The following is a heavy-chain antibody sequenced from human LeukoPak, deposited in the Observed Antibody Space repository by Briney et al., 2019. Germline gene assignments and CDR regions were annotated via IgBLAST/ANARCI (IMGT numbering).Heavy chain of an antibody. CDR2: ISGNSGST. CDR1: GFTFSSYA. V-gene: IGHV3-23*01. J-gene: IGHJ4*02. Sequence: GGSLRLSCAASGFTFSSYAMSWVRQAPGKGLEWVSAISGNSGSTYYADSVKGRFTISRDNSKNTLYLQMNSLRAEDTAIFYCAKRRSAVAAPGGLDYWGQGTLVTVSS. CDR3: AKRRSAVAAPGGLDY. D-gene: IGHD6-13*01.